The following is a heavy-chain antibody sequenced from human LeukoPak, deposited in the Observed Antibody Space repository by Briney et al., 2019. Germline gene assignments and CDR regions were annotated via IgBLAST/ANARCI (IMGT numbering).Heavy chain of an antibody. V-gene: IGHV4-59*08. CDR1: GGSISSSY. CDR3: ARAGSPTNYGSDY. Sequence: SETLSLTCTISGGSISSSYWSWIRQPPGKGLEWIGYTSYSGSTDYNPSLKSRVTMSVDTSKNQFSLKLTSVIAADTAVYYCARAGSPTNYGSDYWGQGTLVTVSS. D-gene: IGHD3-10*01. CDR2: TSYSGST. J-gene: IGHJ4*02.